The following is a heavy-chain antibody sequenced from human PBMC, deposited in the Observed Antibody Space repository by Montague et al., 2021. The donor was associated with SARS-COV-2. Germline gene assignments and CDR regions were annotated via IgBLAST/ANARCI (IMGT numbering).Heavy chain of an antibody. CDR3: VKDMSEFDYYNAFDV. J-gene: IGHJ3*01. V-gene: IGHV3-43*02. Sequence: SLRLSCAASGFTFSKYSMHWVRQAPGKGLEWVSLINDDGITTLVIDSVKGRFIISRDNTKNSLYLQMKSLRTEYTALYFCVKDMSEFDYYNAFDVWGQGTLVTVSS. D-gene: IGHD3-22*01. CDR1: GFTFSKYS. CDR2: INDDGITT.